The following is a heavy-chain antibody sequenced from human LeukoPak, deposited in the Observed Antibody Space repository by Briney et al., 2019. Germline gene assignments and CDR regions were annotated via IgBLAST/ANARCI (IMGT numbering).Heavy chain of an antibody. CDR2: ISGSGGST. V-gene: IGHV3-23*01. Sequence: GGSLRLSCAASGFTFSSYAMSWVRQAPGKGLEWVSAISGSGGSTYYADSVKGRFTISRDNSKNTLYLQMNSLRAEDTAVYYCARQKGVGGEANFDYWGQGTLVTVSS. D-gene: IGHD3-16*01. J-gene: IGHJ4*02. CDR1: GFTFSSYA. CDR3: ARQKGVGGEANFDY.